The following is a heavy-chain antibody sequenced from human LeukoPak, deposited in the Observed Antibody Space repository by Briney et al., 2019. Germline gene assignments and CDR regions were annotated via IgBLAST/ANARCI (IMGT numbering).Heavy chain of an antibody. CDR3: AKVRLRALVALCFDY. D-gene: IGHD2-21*01. CDR2: ISGDGGST. CDR1: GFTFDDYA. V-gene: IGHV3-43*02. J-gene: IGHJ4*02. Sequence: GGSLRLSWAASGFTFDDYAMHWGRQAPGKGMEWVSLISGDGGSTYYADSVKGRFTISRDNSKNSLYLQMNSLRAEDTALYYCAKVRLRALVALCFDYWGQGTLVTVSS.